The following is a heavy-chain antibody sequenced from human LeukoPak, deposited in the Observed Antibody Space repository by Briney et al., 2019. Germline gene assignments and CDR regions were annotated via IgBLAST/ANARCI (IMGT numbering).Heavy chain of an antibody. CDR3: ARLNPRYCSSTSCRRDYYYGMDV. CDR1: GVSISSYY. J-gene: IGHJ6*02. V-gene: IGHV4-59*01. Sequence: PSETLSLTCTVSGVSISSYYWSWIRQPPGKGLEWIGYIYYSGSTNYNPSLKSRVTISVDTSKNQFSLKLSSVTAADTAVYYCARLNPRYCSSTSCRRDYYYGMDVWGQGTTVTVSS. CDR2: IYYSGST. D-gene: IGHD2-2*01.